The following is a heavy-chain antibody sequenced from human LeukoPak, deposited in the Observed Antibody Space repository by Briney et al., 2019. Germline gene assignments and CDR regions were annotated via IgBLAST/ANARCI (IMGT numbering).Heavy chain of an antibody. CDR2: IRGSGSGT. V-gene: IGHV3-23*01. D-gene: IGHD4-17*01. Sequence: SGGSLRLSCAASGFTFSSYAMTWVRQAPGKGLEWVSSIRGSGSGTDYAGSVEGRFTISRDNSKNTLYLQMNRLRAEDTAVYYCTKDPNGDYVGAFDFWGQGTMVTVSS. CDR3: TKDPNGDYVGAFDF. CDR1: GFTFSSYA. J-gene: IGHJ3*01.